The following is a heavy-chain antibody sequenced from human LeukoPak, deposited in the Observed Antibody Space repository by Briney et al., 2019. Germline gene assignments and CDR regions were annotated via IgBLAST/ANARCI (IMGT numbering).Heavy chain of an antibody. CDR2: ISAYNGNT. J-gene: IGHJ6*03. CDR3: AKVISDYYYMDV. Sequence: ASVKGSRQGSGFTLSRHGISWGGQAPGQRVGWMGWISAYNGNTNYAQKLQGRVTMTTDTSTSTAYMELRSLRSDDTAVYYCAKVISDYYYMDVWGKGTTVTVSS. V-gene: IGHV1-18*01. CDR1: GFTLSRHG. D-gene: IGHD3-10*01.